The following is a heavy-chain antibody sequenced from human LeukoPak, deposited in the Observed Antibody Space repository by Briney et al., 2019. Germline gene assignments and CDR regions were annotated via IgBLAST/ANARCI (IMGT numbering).Heavy chain of an antibody. Sequence: SETLSLTCTVSGASISGSDRYWGWIRQPPGKGPEWIGSIYYSGITYHNPSLQSRVTISVDTSNNQFSLKMSSVTAADTAVYFCARHQEGMVRGVLYYMDVWGKGTTVIISS. CDR1: GASISGSDRY. CDR3: ARHQEGMVRGVLYYMDV. V-gene: IGHV4-39*01. D-gene: IGHD3-10*01. J-gene: IGHJ6*03. CDR2: IYYSGIT.